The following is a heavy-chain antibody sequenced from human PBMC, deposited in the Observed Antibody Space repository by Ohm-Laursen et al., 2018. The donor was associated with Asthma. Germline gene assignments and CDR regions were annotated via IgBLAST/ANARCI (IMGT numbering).Heavy chain of an antibody. J-gene: IGHJ1*01. D-gene: IGHD1-26*01. CDR3: ARIGPEWELPGREYSLHH. CDR2: ISTASTFI. Sequence: SLSLTCAASGYTFSRYSIHWVRQFPGQGLEWVASISTASTFIYYADSVRGRFTTSRDNAKNSVYLQMNSLRAEDTALYYCARIGPEWELPGREYSLHHWGEGTLVTVSS. V-gene: IGHV3-21*01. CDR1: GYTFSRYS.